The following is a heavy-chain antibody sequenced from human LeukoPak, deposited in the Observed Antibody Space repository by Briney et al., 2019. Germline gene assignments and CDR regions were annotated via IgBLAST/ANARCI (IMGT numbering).Heavy chain of an antibody. Sequence: GGSLRLSCAATGFAFSAYEMNWVRQAPGEGLEWVAYSSGSDTTIYSADSVKGRFVTSRDNARSLLYLQMNSLRAEDTAFYYCTTLGYHLDSWGQGTLVTV. CDR1: GFAFSAYE. D-gene: IGHD5-12*01. V-gene: IGHV3-48*03. CDR3: TTLGYHLDS. CDR2: SSGSDTTI. J-gene: IGHJ4*02.